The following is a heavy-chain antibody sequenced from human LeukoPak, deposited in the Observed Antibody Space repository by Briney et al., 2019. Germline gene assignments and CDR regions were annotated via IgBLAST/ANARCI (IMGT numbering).Heavy chain of an antibody. Sequence: SETLSLTCTVSVGSIITYHWNWIRQPAGKGLEWIGRIQNSDTNYNPSLKSRVIISVDTSKKQFSLKLSSVTAADTAVYYCARRTESGRYNWFDHWGQGTLVTVSS. CDR1: VGSIITYH. D-gene: IGHD1-26*01. CDR2: IQNSDT. V-gene: IGHV4-4*07. J-gene: IGHJ5*02. CDR3: ARRTESGRYNWFDH.